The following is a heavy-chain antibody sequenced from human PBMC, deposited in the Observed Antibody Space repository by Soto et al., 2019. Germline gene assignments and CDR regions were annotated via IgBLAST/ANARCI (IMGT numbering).Heavy chain of an antibody. CDR3: ARDNSTHLGSCSGGSCYTFDY. Sequence: ASVKVSCKASGYTFTSYGISWVRQAPGQGLEWMGWISAYNGNTNYAQKLQGRVTMTTDTSTSTAYMELRSLRSDDTAVYYCARDNSTHLGSCSGGSCYTFDYWGQGTLVTVSS. J-gene: IGHJ4*02. D-gene: IGHD2-15*01. CDR1: GYTFTSYG. CDR2: ISAYNGNT. V-gene: IGHV1-18*01.